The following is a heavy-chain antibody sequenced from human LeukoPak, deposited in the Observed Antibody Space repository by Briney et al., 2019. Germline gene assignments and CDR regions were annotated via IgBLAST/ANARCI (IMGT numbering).Heavy chain of an antibody. J-gene: IGHJ4*02. Sequence: PGGSLRLSCAASGFTFSGSATHWVRQASGKGLEWVGRIRSKANSYATAYAASVKGRFTISRDDSKNTAYLQMNSLKTEDTAVYYCTRKATGTTVDYWGQGTLVTVSS. CDR1: GFTFSGSA. D-gene: IGHD1-1*01. V-gene: IGHV3-73*01. CDR2: IRSKANSYAT. CDR3: TRKATGTTVDY.